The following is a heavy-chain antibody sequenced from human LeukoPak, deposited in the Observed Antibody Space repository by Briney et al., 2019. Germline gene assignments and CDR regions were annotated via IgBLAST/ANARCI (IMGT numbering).Heavy chain of an antibody. CDR2: ISSSSSYI. CDR3: AREGYSGYDWSY. CDR1: GFTFSSYS. V-gene: IGHV3-21*01. D-gene: IGHD5-12*01. Sequence: GXXRLSCAASGFTFSSYSMNWVRQXPGKGLEWVSSISSSSSYIYYADSVKGRFTISRDNAKNSLYLQMNSLRAEDTAVYYCAREGYSGYDWSYWGQGTLVTVSS. J-gene: IGHJ4*02.